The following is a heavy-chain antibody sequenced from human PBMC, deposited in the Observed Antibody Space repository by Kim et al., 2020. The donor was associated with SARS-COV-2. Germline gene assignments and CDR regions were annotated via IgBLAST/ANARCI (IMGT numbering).Heavy chain of an antibody. V-gene: IGHV1-18*04. CDR2: FSAYNGNT. Sequence: ASVKVSCKASGYTFTSYGISWVRQAPGQGLEWMGWFSAYNGNTNNAQKLQGRVTMTTDTPTSTAYMELRSLRSDETAVYYCARDEPATPVDYWGQGTLVTVSS. J-gene: IGHJ4*02. CDR3: ARDEPATPVDY. D-gene: IGHD2-15*01. CDR1: GYTFTSYG.